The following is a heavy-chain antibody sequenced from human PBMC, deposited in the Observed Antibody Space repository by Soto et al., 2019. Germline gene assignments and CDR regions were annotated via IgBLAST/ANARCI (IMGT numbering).Heavy chain of an antibody. Sequence: ASVKVSCKASGYSFFDYGITWVRQAPGQGLEWMGWISTFNGETNYAQQFQGRVTMKTDAYTSKGYMELRSLRYDETAVYYCAREEEGQMDTIDQWGQATLVTVSS. CDR1: GYSFFDYG. D-gene: IGHD5-18*01. CDR3: AREEEGQMDTIDQ. V-gene: IGHV1-18*01. J-gene: IGHJ4*02. CDR2: ISTFNGET.